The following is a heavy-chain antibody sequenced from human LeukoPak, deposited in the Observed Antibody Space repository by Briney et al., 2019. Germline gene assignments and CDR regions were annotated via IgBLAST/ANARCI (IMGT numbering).Heavy chain of an antibody. CDR3: ARDFELSH. CDR1: GFAFSFYA. CDR2: INANSGTT. D-gene: IGHD3-16*02. Sequence: PGGSLRLSCAASGFAFSFYAMSWLRQPPGKGLEWVSTINANSGTTSYAASVRGRFTISRDNSKNTLYLQMNSLRAEDTAVYYCARDFELSHWGQGTLVTVSS. J-gene: IGHJ4*02. V-gene: IGHV3-23*01.